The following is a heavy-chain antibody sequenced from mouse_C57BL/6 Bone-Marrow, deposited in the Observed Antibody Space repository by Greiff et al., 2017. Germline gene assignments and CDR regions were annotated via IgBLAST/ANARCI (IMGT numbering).Heavy chain of an antibody. Sequence: QVQLKEPGAELAKPGASVKLSCKASGYTFTSYWMHWVKQRPGQGLEWIGYINPSSGYTKYNQKFKDKATLTADKSSSTAYMQLSSLTFEDSAVYYGASCFYGPAWFAYWGQGTLVTVTA. V-gene: IGHV1-7*01. J-gene: IGHJ3*01. CDR1: GYTFTSYW. CDR3: ASCFYGPAWFAY. CDR2: INPSSGYT. D-gene: IGHD1-2*01.